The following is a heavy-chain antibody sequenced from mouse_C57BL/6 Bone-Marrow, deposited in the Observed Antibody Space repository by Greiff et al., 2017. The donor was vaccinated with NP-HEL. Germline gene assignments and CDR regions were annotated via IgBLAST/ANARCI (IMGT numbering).Heavy chain of an antibody. Sequence: QVQLKESGAELAKPGASVKLSCKASGYTFTSYWMHWVKQRPGQGLEWIGYINPSSGYTKYNQKFKDKATLTADKSSSTAYMQLSSLTYEDSAVYYCARGRYDYGYAMDYWGQGTSVTVSS. CDR2: INPSSGYT. CDR1: GYTFTSYW. D-gene: IGHD2-4*01. J-gene: IGHJ4*01. V-gene: IGHV1-7*01. CDR3: ARGRYDYGYAMDY.